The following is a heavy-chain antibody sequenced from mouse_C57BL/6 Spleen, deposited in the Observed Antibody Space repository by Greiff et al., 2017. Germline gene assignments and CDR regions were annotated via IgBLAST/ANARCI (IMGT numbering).Heavy chain of an antibody. D-gene: IGHD1-1*01. Sequence: LHHSCAELLKPGSSVKLSCTASGFNIKDYYMHWVKQRTEQGLEWIGRIDPEDGETKYAPKFQGKATITADTSSNTAYLQLSSLTSEDTAVYYGARGAITKVVAYYAMDYWGQGTSVTVSS. CDR1: GFNIKDYY. J-gene: IGHJ4*01. CDR2: IDPEDGET. CDR3: ARGAITKVVAYYAMDY. V-gene: IGHV14-2*01.